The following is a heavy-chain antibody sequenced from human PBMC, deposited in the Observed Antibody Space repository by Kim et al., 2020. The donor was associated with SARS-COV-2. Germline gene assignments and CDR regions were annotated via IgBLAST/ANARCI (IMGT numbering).Heavy chain of an antibody. Sequence: DAVKGRVTISRDNAKNSLYLQMNSLRAEDTALYYCVKVSKRWVEMSRFEIWGQGTMVTVSS. D-gene: IGHD1-26*01. J-gene: IGHJ3*02. V-gene: IGHV3-9*01. CDR3: VKVSKRWVEMSRFEI.